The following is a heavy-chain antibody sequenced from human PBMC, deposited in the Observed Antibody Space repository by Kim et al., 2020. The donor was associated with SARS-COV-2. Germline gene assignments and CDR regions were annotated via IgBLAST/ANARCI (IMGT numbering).Heavy chain of an antibody. CDR3: ARVWGDYYLFDY. J-gene: IGHJ4*02. V-gene: IGHV4-59*01. D-gene: IGHD4-17*01. Sequence: NYNPSRKSRVTISVDTSKNQFSLKLSSVTAADTAVYYCARVWGDYYLFDYWGQGTLVTVSS.